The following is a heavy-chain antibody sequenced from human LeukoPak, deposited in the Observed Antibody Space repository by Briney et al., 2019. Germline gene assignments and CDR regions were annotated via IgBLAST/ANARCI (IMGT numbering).Heavy chain of an antibody. Sequence: SQTLSLTCVTSGDNFSSNSACWNWIRQAPSRGLEWLVRTYYSSKGKNDYAPSVRARTSINSDTTKYQFSIQLNSVTPDESDFYYCTREGGGAEAAFDYWGQGTLVTVSS. CDR2: TYYSSKGKN. V-gene: IGHV6-1*01. CDR1: GDNFSSNSAC. CDR3: TREGGGAEAAFDY. J-gene: IGHJ4*02. D-gene: IGHD6-19*01.